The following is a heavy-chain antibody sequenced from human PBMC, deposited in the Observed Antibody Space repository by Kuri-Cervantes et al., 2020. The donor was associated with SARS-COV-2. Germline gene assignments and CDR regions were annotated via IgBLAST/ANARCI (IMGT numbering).Heavy chain of an antibody. CDR2: IYYSGST. V-gene: IGHV4-30-4*08. J-gene: IGHJ4*02. D-gene: IGHD3-22*01. CDR1: GGSISSGDYY. Sequence: SCTVSGGSISSGDYYWSWIRQPPGKGLEWIGYIYYSGSTYYNPSLKSRVTISVDTSKNQFSLKLSSVTAADTAVYYCARRGDYYDSSGYYYHLQYYFDYWGQGTLVTVSS. CDR3: ARRGDYYDSSGYYYHLQYYFDY.